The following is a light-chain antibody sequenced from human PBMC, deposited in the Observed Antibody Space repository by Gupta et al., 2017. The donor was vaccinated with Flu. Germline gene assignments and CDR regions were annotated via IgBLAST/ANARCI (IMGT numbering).Light chain of an antibody. CDR3: QQDNNLPFT. V-gene: IGKV1-33*01. J-gene: IGKJ3*01. CDR2: DAS. Sequence: DIQMTQSPSSLSASVGDRVTITCQASQDISNYLNWYQQKPGKAPKLLIYDASNLETGVPSRFSGSGSGTDFTFTISSLQPEDFATYYCQQDNNLPFTFGHGTNVDIK. CDR1: QDISNY.